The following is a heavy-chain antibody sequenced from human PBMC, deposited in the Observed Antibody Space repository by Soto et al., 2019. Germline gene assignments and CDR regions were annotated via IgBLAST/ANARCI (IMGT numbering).Heavy chain of an antibody. CDR2: IIPIFGTA. CDR1: GDTFSSYA. D-gene: IGHD2-15*01. CDR3: ARGGYCSGGICYAKHAFDI. J-gene: IGHJ3*02. Sequence: SVKVSCKASGDTFSSYAINWVRQAPGQGLEWMGGIIPIFGTANYAQKFQGRVTITADESTSTAYMELSSLRSEDTAVYYCARGGYCSGGICYAKHAFDIWGQGTMVTVSS. V-gene: IGHV1-69*13.